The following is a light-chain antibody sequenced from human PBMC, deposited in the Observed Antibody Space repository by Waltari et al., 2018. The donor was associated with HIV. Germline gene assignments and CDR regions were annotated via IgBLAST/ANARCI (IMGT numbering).Light chain of an antibody. V-gene: IGLV2-14*01. Sequence: QSALTQPASVSGSPGQSITIFCIGTSSDISAYNSVAWYQQHPGKAPNLIVYGVPNRPSDVSARFSGSKSGNTASLTISGLQDDDESDYYCSSYTTTATLVFGTGTKVTVL. CDR2: GVP. CDR3: SSYTTTATLV. J-gene: IGLJ1*01. CDR1: SSDISAYNS.